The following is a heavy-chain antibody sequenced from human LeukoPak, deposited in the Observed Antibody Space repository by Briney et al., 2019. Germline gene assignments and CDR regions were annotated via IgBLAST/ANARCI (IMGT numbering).Heavy chain of an antibody. D-gene: IGHD3-9*01. CDR3: ARETIRYFDWLPPGGYFDY. CDR2: ISSSSSYI. V-gene: IGHV3-21*01. CDR1: GFTFSSYS. Sequence: GGSLRLSCAASGFTFSSYSMNWVRQAPGKGLEWVSSISSSSSYIYYADSVKGRFTISRDNAKNSLYLQMNSLRAEDTAVYYCARETIRYFDWLPPGGYFDYWGQGTLVTVSS. J-gene: IGHJ4*02.